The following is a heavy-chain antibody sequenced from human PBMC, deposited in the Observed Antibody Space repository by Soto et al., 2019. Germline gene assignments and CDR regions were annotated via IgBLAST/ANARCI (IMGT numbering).Heavy chain of an antibody. CDR3: PTGSQIYGMDV. D-gene: IGHD1-26*01. Sequence: ASVKVSCKASGGTFSSYAISWVRQAPGQGLEWMGGIIPIFGTANYAQKFQGRVTTTADESTSTAYMELSSLRSEDTAVYSCPTGSQIYGMDVWGQGPTVTVSS. V-gene: IGHV1-69*13. J-gene: IGHJ6*02. CDR2: IIPIFGTA. CDR1: GGTFSSYA.